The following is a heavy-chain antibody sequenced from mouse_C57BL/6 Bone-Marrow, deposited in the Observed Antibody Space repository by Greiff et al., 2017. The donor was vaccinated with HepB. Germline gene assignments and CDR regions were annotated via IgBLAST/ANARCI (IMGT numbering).Heavy chain of an antibody. D-gene: IGHD2-3*01. V-gene: IGHV1-26*01. CDR2: INPNNGGT. J-gene: IGHJ2*01. CDR3: ARDGFYFDY. CDR1: GYTFTDYY. Sequence: EVQLQQSGPELVKPGASVKISCKASGYTFTDYYMNWVKQSHGKSLEWIGDINPNNGGTSYNQKFKGKATLTVDKSYSTAYMELRSLTSEDSAVYYCARDGFYFDYWGQGTTLTVSS.